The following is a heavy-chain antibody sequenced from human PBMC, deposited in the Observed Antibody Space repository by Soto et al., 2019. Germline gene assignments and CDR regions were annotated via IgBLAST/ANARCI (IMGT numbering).Heavy chain of an antibody. CDR2: IYYSGST. CDR3: ARVAGLEHGPLGY. D-gene: IGHD1-1*01. J-gene: IGHJ4*02. V-gene: IGHV4-59*12. CDR1: GGSISSYD. Sequence: PSETLSLSCTVAGGSISSYDWSWIRQPPGKGLEWIGYIYYSGSTNYNPSLKSRVTIFRDNARNSLYLQMNSLRAEDTAVYYCARVAGLEHGPLGYWGQGTLVTVSS.